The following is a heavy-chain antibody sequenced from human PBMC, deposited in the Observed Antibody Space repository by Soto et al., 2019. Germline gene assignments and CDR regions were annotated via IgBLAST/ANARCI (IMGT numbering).Heavy chain of an antibody. CDR2: IFPGDSDT. CDR1: GYTFANSW. J-gene: IGHJ4*02. CDR3: VRHLRARGVVRDGPLDY. Sequence: PGESLKISCKGSGYTFANSWIAWVRQMPGKGLEWLGNIFPGDSDTKYSPSFQGRVTLSADTSISTAYLHWSSLKASDSAIYFCVRHLRARGVVRDGPLDYWGQGTLVNVSS. V-gene: IGHV5-51*01. D-gene: IGHD3-10*01.